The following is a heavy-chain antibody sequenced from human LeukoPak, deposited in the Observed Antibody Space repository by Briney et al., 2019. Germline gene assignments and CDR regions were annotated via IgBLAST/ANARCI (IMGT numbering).Heavy chain of an antibody. CDR3: ARLGISSPAFDI. CDR1: GYSFTSYW. CDR2: IYPGDSDT. Sequence: PGESLQISCKGSGYSFTSYWIGWLRQMPGKVLEWMGIIYPGDSDTRYSPSFQGQVTTSADKSISTAYLQWSSLKASDTAMYHCARLGISSPAFDIWGQGTMVTVSS. J-gene: IGHJ3*02. V-gene: IGHV5-51*01. D-gene: IGHD6-13*01.